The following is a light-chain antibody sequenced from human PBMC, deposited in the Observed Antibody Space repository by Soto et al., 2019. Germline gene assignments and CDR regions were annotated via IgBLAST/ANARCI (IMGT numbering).Light chain of an antibody. CDR3: QQYSSYWT. CDR2: EAS. V-gene: IGKV1-5*01. J-gene: IGKJ1*01. CDR1: QTINSW. Sequence: DIQMTQSPSTLSASVGDRVTITCRASQTINSWLAWYQQKPGKAPRLLIYEASSVESGVPSRFSGSGSGTEFTLTISRLQPDDFATYYCQQYSSYWTFGQGTKVEIK.